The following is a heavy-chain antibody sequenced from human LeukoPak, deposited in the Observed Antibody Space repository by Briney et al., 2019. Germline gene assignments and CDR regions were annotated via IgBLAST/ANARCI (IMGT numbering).Heavy chain of an antibody. CDR2: ISSSGSTI. D-gene: IGHD3-9*01. CDR1: GFTFGDYY. Sequence: GGSLRLSCAASGFTFGDYYMSWIRQAPGKGLEWVSYISSSGSTIYYADSVKGRFTISRDNAKNSLYLQMNSLRAEDTAVYYCARAVWYYDILPQPGWFDPWGQGTLVTVSS. V-gene: IGHV3-11*01. J-gene: IGHJ5*02. CDR3: ARAVWYYDILPQPGWFDP.